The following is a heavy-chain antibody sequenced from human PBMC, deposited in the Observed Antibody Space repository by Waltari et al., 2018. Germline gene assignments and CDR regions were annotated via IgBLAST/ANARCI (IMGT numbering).Heavy chain of an antibody. CDR3: ARTKAVVGATIDY. CDR1: GYSISSGYY. Sequence: QVQLQESGPGLVKPSETLSLTCTVSGYSISSGYYWGWIRQPPGKGLEWIGSIYHSGSTYNNPSLKSRVTISVDTSKNQFSLKLVSVTAADTAVYYCARTKAVVGATIDYWGQGTLVTVSS. J-gene: IGHJ4*02. CDR2: IYHSGST. D-gene: IGHD1-26*01. V-gene: IGHV4-38-2*02.